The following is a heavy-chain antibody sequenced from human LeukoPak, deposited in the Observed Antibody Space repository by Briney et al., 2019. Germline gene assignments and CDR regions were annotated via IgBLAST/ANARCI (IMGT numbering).Heavy chain of an antibody. V-gene: IGHV3-33*06. CDR3: AKGPLESNWNWFDP. J-gene: IGHJ5*02. Sequence: PGGSLRLSCAASGFTFSSYGMHWVRQAPGKGLEWVAVIWYDGSNKYYADSVKGRFTISRDNSKNTLYLQMNSLRAEDTAVYYCAKGPLESNWNWFDPWGQGTLVTVSS. D-gene: IGHD1-1*01. CDR2: IWYDGSNK. CDR1: GFTFSSYG.